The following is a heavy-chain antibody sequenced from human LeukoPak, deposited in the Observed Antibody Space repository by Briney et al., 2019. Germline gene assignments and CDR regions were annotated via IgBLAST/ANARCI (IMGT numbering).Heavy chain of an antibody. J-gene: IGHJ4*02. D-gene: IGHD2-2*01. CDR2: ISAYNGNT. V-gene: IGHV1-18*01. CDR1: GYTFTSHG. Sequence: ASVKVSCKASGYTFTSHGISWVRQAPGQGLEWMGWISAYNGNTNYAQKLQGRVTMTTDTSTSTAYMELRSLRSDDTAVYYCARDRSRSSTSTTLRDYWGQGTLVTVSS. CDR3: ARDRSRSSTSTTLRDY.